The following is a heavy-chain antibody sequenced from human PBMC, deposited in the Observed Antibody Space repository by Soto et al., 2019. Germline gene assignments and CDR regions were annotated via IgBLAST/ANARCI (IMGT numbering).Heavy chain of an antibody. CDR2: IYYSGNT. V-gene: IGHV4-39*01. J-gene: IGHJ4*02. Sequence: SETLSLTCTVSGGSLGSSSYYWGWIRQSPGKGLEWIGNIYYSGNTFYNPSLKSRVTISVDTSKNQFYLHLSSVTAADTTIFYCASIAAPGTTHFDFWGQGTLVTVSS. CDR1: GGSLGSSSYY. D-gene: IGHD6-13*01. CDR3: ASIAAPGTTHFDF.